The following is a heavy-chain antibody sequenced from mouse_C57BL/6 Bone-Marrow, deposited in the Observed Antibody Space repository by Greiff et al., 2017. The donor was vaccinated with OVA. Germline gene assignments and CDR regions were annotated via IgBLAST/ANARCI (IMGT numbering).Heavy chain of an antibody. D-gene: IGHD1-1*01. V-gene: IGHV1-81*01. Sequence: VQLQQSGAELARPGASVKLSCKASGYTFTSYGISWVKQRTGQGLEWIGEIYPRSGNTYYNEKFKGKATLTADKSSSTAYMELRSLTSEDSADYFCARYYGSSLLYGYFDVWGTGTTVTVSS. CDR1: GYTFTSYG. CDR3: ARYYGSSLLYGYFDV. CDR2: IYPRSGNT. J-gene: IGHJ1*03.